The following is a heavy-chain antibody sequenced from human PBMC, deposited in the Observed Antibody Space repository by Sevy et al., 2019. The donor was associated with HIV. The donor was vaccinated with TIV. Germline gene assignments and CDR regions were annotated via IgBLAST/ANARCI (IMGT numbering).Heavy chain of an antibody. CDR3: AKGNSGSFDY. D-gene: IGHD3-22*01. CDR2: IKQDESEK. Sequence: GSLRLSFAASGFSFSTYWMHWVRQAPGKGLEWVANIKQDESEKYYVASVKGRFTISRDNAKNSVYLEMNSLRPEDTAIYYCAKGNSGSFDYWGQGTLVTVSS. CDR1: GFSFSTYW. V-gene: IGHV3-7*01. J-gene: IGHJ4*02.